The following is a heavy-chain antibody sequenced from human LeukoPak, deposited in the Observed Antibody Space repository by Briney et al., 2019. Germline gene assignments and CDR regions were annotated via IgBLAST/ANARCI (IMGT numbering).Heavy chain of an antibody. J-gene: IGHJ1*01. CDR2: ISSSVSPV. V-gene: IGHV3-48*03. CDR3: ASMYFSQYLQH. Sequence: GGSLRLSCAASGFIFNDYEMNWVRQAPGKGLEWVSYISSSVSPVYYADSVRGRFTISGDNAKNSLYLQMNSLRAEDTAVYYCASMYFSQYLQHWGQGTLVTVSS. CDR1: GFIFNDYE. D-gene: IGHD2-8*01.